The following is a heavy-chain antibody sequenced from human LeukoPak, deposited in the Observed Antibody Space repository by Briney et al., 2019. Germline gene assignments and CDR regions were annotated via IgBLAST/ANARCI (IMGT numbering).Heavy chain of an antibody. D-gene: IGHD4-23*01. CDR1: GYTFTGYY. Sequence: ASVKVSCKASGYTFTGYYMHWVRQAPGQGLEWMGWINPNSGGTNYAQKFQGRVTMTRDTSISTAYMELSRLRSDDTAVYYCARFTFEEYGGNSKFDYWGQGTLVTVSS. CDR2: INPNSGGT. CDR3: ARFTFEEYGGNSKFDY. J-gene: IGHJ4*02. V-gene: IGHV1-2*02.